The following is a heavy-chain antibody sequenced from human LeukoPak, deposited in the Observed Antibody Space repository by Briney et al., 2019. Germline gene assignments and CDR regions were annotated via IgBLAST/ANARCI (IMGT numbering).Heavy chain of an antibody. V-gene: IGHV4-59*08. CDR1: VGSISNYY. J-gene: IGHJ4*02. CDR2: IYYSGSI. D-gene: IGHD2-15*01. CDR3: ARHSLIYCSGGNCPAYFDN. Sequence: SETLSLTCTVSVGSISNYYWSWIRQPPGKGLEWIAYIYYSGSIRYNPSLQSRVTISVDTSENQFSLKLSSVTAADTALYYCARHSLIYCSGGNCPAYFDNWGQGTLVTVSS.